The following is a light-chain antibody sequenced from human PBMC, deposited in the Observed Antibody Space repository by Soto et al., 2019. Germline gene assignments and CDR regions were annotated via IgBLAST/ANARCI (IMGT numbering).Light chain of an antibody. CDR3: QQRSNWPPMYT. CDR2: GAS. V-gene: IGKV3-15*01. J-gene: IGKJ2*01. Sequence: EVVMTQSPATLSVSPGERATLSCRASQSVTTNMAWYQQKPGQAPRLLIYGASTRATGIPARFSGSGSGTDFTLTISSIEPEDFAVSYCQQRSNWPPMYTFGQGTKVDIK. CDR1: QSVTTN.